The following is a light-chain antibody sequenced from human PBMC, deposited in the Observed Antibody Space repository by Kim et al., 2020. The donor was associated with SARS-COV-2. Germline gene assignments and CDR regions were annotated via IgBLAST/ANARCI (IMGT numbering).Light chain of an antibody. V-gene: IGKV1-39*01. CDR1: QSISSY. CDR3: QQSYTLPLT. Sequence: DIQMTQSPSSLSASVGDRITITCRASQSISSYLNWYQQKPGKAPNLLIYLASNLQGGVPSRFSGSGSGTDFSLTISSPQPEDFATYYCQQSYTLPLTFGGGTKVDIK. CDR2: LAS. J-gene: IGKJ4*01.